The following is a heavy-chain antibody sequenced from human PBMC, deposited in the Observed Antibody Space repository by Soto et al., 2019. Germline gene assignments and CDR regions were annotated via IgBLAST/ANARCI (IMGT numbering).Heavy chain of an antibody. CDR2: INHSGST. J-gene: IGHJ5*02. CDR1: GGSFSGYY. Sequence: PSETLSLTCAVYGGSFSGYYWSWIRQPPGKGLEWIGEINHSGSTNYNPSLKSRVTISVDTSKNQFSLKLSSVTAADTAVYYCAREQVQLGNWFDPWGHGTLVTVSS. V-gene: IGHV4-34*01. CDR3: AREQVQLGNWFDP. D-gene: IGHD5-18*01.